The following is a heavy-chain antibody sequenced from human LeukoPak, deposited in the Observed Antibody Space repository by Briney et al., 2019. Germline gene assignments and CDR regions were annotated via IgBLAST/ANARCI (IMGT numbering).Heavy chain of an antibody. CDR1: GFTFSSYG. CDR3: AKDLGYCGVGSCTTIDY. Sequence: GGSLRLSCAASGFTFSSYGMHWVRQAPGKGLEWVAVISYDGSNKYYADSVKGRFTISRDNSKNTLFLQMNSLRAEDTAVYYCAKDLGYCGVGSCTTIDYWGQGTLVTVSS. D-gene: IGHD2-15*01. J-gene: IGHJ4*02. CDR2: ISYDGSNK. V-gene: IGHV3-30*18.